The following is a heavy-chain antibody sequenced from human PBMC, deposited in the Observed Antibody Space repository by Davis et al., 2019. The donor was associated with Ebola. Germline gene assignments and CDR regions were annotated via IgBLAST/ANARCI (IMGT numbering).Heavy chain of an antibody. J-gene: IGHJ3*01. V-gene: IGHV1-69*02. Sequence: SVKVSCKTSGGDFNSYSISWVRQAPGQGLEWMGKIVPTLDITNYVERFQGRVTFTADKSTSTFFMALSSLRSEDTAVYFCARAVRDPSHDAFDLWGQGTLITVSS. CDR3: ARAVRDPSHDAFDL. CDR1: GGDFNSYS. D-gene: IGHD6-19*01. CDR2: IVPTLDIT.